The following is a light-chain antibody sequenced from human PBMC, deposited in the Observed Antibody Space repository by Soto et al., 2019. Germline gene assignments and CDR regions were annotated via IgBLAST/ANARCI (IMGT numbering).Light chain of an antibody. CDR3: QQYNNYPRT. CDR1: QSVDTW. Sequence: DIQMTQFPSTLSASVGDRVTITCRASQSVDTWLAWYQQKPGKAPSLLIYRASSLESGVPSGFSGSGSGTEFTLTIRSLQPDDFASYYCQQYNNYPRTFGQGTKVEVK. CDR2: RAS. V-gene: IGKV1-5*03. J-gene: IGKJ1*01.